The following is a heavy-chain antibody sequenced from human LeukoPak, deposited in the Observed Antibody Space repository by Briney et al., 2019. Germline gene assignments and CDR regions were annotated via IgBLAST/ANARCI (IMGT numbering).Heavy chain of an antibody. D-gene: IGHD3-3*01. V-gene: IGHV4-38-2*02. CDR1: GYSFSSDYY. J-gene: IGHJ6*03. Sequence: SETLSLTCTVSGYSFSSDYYWGWIRQPPGKGLEWIGSIYHSGSTYYNPSLKSRVTMSVDTSKNQFSLKLSSVTAADTAVYYCARGTHYDFWSGYPDYYYYYMDVWGKGTTVTVSS. CDR3: ARGTHYDFWSGYPDYYYYYMDV. CDR2: IYHSGST.